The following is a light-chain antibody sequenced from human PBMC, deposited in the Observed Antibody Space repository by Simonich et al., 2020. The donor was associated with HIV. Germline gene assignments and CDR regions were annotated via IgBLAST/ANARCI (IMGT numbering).Light chain of an antibody. CDR3: QQYYSTPYT. CDR2: AAS. J-gene: IGKJ2*01. V-gene: IGKV1-NL1*01. CDR1: QGISNS. Sequence: DIQMTQSPSSLSASVGERLTITCRASQGISNSLAWYQQKPGKAPKLLLYAASRLESGVPSRFSGSGSGTDYTLTISSLQPEDFATYYCQQYYSTPYTFGQGTKLEIK.